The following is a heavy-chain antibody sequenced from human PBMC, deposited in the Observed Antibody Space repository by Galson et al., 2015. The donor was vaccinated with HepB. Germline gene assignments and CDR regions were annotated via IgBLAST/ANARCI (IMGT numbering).Heavy chain of an antibody. CDR3: ARGPPFGVVIRIYYFDY. CDR2: IIPIFGTA. D-gene: IGHD3-3*01. J-gene: IGHJ4*02. Sequence: SVKVSCKAPGGTFSSYAISWVRQAPGQGLEWMGGIIPIFGTANYAQKFQGRVTITADESTSTAYMELSSLRSEDTAVYYCARGPPFGVVIRIYYFDYWGQGTLVTVSS. CDR1: GGTFSSYA. V-gene: IGHV1-69*13.